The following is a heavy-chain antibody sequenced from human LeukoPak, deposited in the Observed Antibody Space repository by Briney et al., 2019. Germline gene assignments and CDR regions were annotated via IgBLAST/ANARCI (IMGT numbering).Heavy chain of an antibody. D-gene: IGHD3-10*01. V-gene: IGHV1-69*04. Sequence: ASMKVSCKASGGTFSSYAISWVRQAPGQGLEWMGRIIPILGIANYAQKFQGRVTITADKSTSTAYMELSSLRSEDTAVYYCARRPYYYGSGTYPPGYYYGMDVWGQGTTVTVSS. CDR1: GGTFSSYA. J-gene: IGHJ6*02. CDR3: ARRPYYYGSGTYPPGYYYGMDV. CDR2: IIPILGIA.